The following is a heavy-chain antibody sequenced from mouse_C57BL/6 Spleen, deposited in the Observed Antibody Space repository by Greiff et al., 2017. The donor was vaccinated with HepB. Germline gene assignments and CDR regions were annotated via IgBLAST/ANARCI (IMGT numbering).Heavy chain of an antibody. CDR2: ISDGGSYT. J-gene: IGHJ2*01. V-gene: IGHV5-4*01. D-gene: IGHD2-1*01. CDR3: ARDRYGNYAFFDY. Sequence: EVHLVESGGGLVKPGGSLKFSCAASGFTFSSYAMSWVRQTPEKRLEWVATISDGGSYTYYPDNVKGRFTISRDNAKNNLYLQMSHLKSEDTAMYYCARDRYGNYAFFDYWGQGTTLTVSS. CDR1: GFTFSSYA.